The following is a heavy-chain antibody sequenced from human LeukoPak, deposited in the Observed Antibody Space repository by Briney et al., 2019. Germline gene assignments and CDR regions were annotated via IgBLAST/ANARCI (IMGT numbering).Heavy chain of an antibody. CDR3: ARTPRDGYNLDYFDY. V-gene: IGHV1-69*01. CDR2: IIPTFGTA. D-gene: IGHD5-24*01. Sequence: SVKVSCKASGGTFSSYAISWVRQAPGQGLEWMGGIIPTFGTANYAQKFQGRVTITADESTSTAYMELSSLRSEDTAVYYCARTPRDGYNLDYFDYWGQGTLVTVSS. J-gene: IGHJ4*02. CDR1: GGTFSSYA.